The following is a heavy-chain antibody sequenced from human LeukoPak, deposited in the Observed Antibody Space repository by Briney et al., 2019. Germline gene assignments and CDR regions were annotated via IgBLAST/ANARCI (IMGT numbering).Heavy chain of an antibody. CDR2: ISGSGGST. CDR3: APRGGNLLNLVDY. CDR1: GFTFSSYA. D-gene: IGHD3-16*01. Sequence: GGSLRLSCAASGFTFSSYAMGWVRQAPGEGLEWVSAISGSGGSTYYADSVKGRFTISRDNSKNTLYLQMNSLRAEDTAVYYCAPRGGNLLNLVDYWGQGTLVTVSS. J-gene: IGHJ4*02. V-gene: IGHV3-23*01.